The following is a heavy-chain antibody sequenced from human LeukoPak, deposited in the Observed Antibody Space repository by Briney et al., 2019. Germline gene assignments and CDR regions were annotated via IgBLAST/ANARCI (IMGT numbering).Heavy chain of an antibody. CDR2: IYYSGFT. J-gene: IGHJ4*02. CDR1: GGSISSYC. Sequence: SETLSLTCTVSGGSISSYCWSWIRQPPGKGLERIGYIYYSGFTNYNPSLKSRVTISVDTSKNQFSLKLNSVTAADTAVYYCARGTIAVAGTLESWGQGTLVTVSS. CDR3: ARGTIAVAGTLES. D-gene: IGHD6-19*01. V-gene: IGHV4-59*08.